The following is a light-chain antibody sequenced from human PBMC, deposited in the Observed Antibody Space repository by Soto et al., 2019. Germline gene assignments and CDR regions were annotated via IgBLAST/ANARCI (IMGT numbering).Light chain of an antibody. Sequence: EIVLTQSPGTLSLSPGEIATLSCRASQSVSSSYLAWYQQKPGQAPRLLIYRASSRATGIPDRFSGSGSGTDFTLTISRLEPEDFAVYYCQQYGTSRAFGQGTKVEIK. J-gene: IGKJ1*01. CDR1: QSVSSSY. CDR3: QQYGTSRA. V-gene: IGKV3-20*01. CDR2: RAS.